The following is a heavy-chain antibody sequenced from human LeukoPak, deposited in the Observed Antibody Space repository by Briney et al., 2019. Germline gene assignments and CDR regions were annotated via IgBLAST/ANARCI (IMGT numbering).Heavy chain of an antibody. CDR3: STVVGGTTSGLHY. D-gene: IGHD1-26*01. V-gene: IGHV3-73*01. CDR1: GFTFSGSA. J-gene: IGHJ4*02. CDR2: IRTKANSYAT. Sequence: GGSLRLSCAASGFTFSGSAMHWVRQASGKGLEWVGLIRTKANSYATVYAASVKGRLTISRDDSKSTAYLQMNSLKTEDTAVYYCSTVVGGTTSGLHYWGQGTLVTVSS.